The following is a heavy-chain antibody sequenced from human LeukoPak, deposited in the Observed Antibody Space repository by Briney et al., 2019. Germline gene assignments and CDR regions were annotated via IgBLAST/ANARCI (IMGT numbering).Heavy chain of an antibody. J-gene: IGHJ4*02. V-gene: IGHV3-23*01. CDR1: GFTFSSYA. D-gene: IGHD2-8*01. CDR2: ISGSGGST. Sequence: PGGSLTLSCAAAGFTFSSYAMSWVRQAPGKGLEWVSDISGSGGSTYYADSVKGRFTISRDNSKNTLYLQMNSLRAEDTAVYYCAKDRSCTNNICHGDFDYWGQGTLVTVSS. CDR3: AKDRSCTNNICHGDFDY.